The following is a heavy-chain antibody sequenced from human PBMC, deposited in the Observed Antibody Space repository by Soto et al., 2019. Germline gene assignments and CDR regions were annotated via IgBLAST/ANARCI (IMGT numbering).Heavy chain of an antibody. D-gene: IGHD1-26*01. J-gene: IGHJ4*02. CDR2: IYYSGST. Sequence: LSLTCTVSGGSISSYYWSWIRQPPGKGLEWIGYIYYSGSTNYNPSLKSRVTISVDTSNNQFSLKLSSVTAADTAVYYCARRWGAAFDYWGQGTLVTVSS. CDR1: GGSISSYY. V-gene: IGHV4-59*08. CDR3: ARRWGAAFDY.